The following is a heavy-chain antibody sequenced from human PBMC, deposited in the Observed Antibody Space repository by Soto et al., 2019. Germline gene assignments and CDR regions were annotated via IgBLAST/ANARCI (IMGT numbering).Heavy chain of an antibody. V-gene: IGHV2-5*02. D-gene: IGHD2-15*01. CDR2: IYWDDDK. CDR3: AHRPSYCSGGSCYSGFDY. J-gene: IGHJ4*02. Sequence: QITLKESGPTLVKPTQTLTLTCTFSGFSLSTSGVGVGWIRQPPGKALEWLALIYWDDDKRYSPSLKSRLTIPKYTSNNQVVLTLTTMDPVDTATYYCAHRPSYCSGGSCYSGFDYWGQGTLVTVSS. CDR1: GFSLSTSGVG.